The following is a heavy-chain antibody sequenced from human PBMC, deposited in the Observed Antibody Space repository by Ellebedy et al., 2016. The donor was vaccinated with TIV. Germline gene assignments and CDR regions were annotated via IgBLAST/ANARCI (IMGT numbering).Heavy chain of an antibody. CDR2: ISRNGGGK. CDR3: AKDLGIERQWGFDY. CDR1: GFTFSIYA. V-gene: IGHV3-23*01. D-gene: IGHD1-26*01. J-gene: IGHJ4*02. Sequence: GESLKISCAASGFTFSIYAMGWVRQAPGKGLEWVSTISRNGGGKYYAGSVEGRFTISRDNSNNTLWLQMSGLRAEDTARYFCAKDLGIERQWGFDYWGQGTLVTVSS.